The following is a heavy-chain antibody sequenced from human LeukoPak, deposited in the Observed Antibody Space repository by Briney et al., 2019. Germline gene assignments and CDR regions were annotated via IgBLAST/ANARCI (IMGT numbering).Heavy chain of an antibody. D-gene: IGHD6-6*01. V-gene: IGHV4-61*02. J-gene: IGHJ4*02. CDR3: ARADSSSSLDY. CDR2: IYTSGST. Sequence: SQTLSLTCTVSGGSISSGSYYWSWIRQPAGKGLEWIGRIYTSGSTNYDPSLKSRVTISVDTSKNQFSPKLSSVTAADTAVYYRARADSSSSLDYWGQGTLVTVSS. CDR1: GGSISSGSYY.